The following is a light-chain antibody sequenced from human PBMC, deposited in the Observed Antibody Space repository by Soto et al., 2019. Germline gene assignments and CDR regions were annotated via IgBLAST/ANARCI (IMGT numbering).Light chain of an antibody. CDR2: DVT. Sequence: QSALTQPASVSGSPGESITISCTGTSSDVGAYPYVSWYQHHPHKAPRLMIYDVTNRPSGISSRFSASKSGNTASLTISGLQAEDDADYFCSSYTSSGTVLFGGGTKLTVL. CDR1: SSDVGAYPY. CDR3: SSYTSSGTVL. V-gene: IGLV2-14*03. J-gene: IGLJ3*02.